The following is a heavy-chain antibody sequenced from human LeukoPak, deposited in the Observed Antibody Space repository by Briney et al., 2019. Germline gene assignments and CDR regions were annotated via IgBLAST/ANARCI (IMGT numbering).Heavy chain of an antibody. Sequence: SETLSLTCAVSGYSIISGYFWGWIRQPPGKGLEWIGTIYHSGSTYYNPSLKSRVTISVDTSKNQFSLKQSSVTAADTAVYFCAKSGYDYPPYFDYWGQGTLVTVSS. D-gene: IGHD5-12*01. CDR2: IYHSGST. J-gene: IGHJ4*02. V-gene: IGHV4-38-2*01. CDR1: GYSIISGYF. CDR3: AKSGYDYPPYFDY.